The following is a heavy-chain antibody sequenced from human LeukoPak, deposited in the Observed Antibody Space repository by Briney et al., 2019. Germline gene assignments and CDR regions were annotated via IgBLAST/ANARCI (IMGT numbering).Heavy chain of an antibody. CDR3: AKGSVAAAAYYYGMDV. Sequence: PGRSLRLSCAASGFTFSSYAMSWVRQAPGKGLEWVSAISGSGGSTYYADSVKGRFTISRDNSKNTLYLQMNSLRAEDTAVYYCAKGSVAAAAYYYGMDVWGQGTTVTVSS. CDR1: GFTFSSYA. J-gene: IGHJ6*02. V-gene: IGHV3-23*01. D-gene: IGHD6-13*01. CDR2: ISGSGGST.